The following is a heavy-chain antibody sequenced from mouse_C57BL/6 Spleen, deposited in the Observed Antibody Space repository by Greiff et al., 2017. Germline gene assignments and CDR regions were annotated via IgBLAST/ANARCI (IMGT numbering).Heavy chain of an antibody. Sequence: QVQLKQSGPGLVQPSQSLSITCTVSGFSLTSYGVHWVRQSPGKGLEWLGVIWSGGSTDYNAAFISRLSISKDNSKSQVFFKMNSLQADDTAIYYCARASMVTTPFDVWGTGTTVTVSS. CDR1: GFSLTSYG. CDR2: IWSGGST. D-gene: IGHD2-2*01. V-gene: IGHV2-2*01. CDR3: ARASMVTTPFDV. J-gene: IGHJ1*03.